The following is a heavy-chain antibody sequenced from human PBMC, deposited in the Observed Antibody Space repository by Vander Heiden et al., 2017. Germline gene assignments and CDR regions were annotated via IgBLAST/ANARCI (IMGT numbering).Heavy chain of an antibody. J-gene: IGHJ6*02. V-gene: IGHV3-23*01. Sequence: EVQLLESGGGLVQPGGSLRLSCAASGLPFSRQAIGWVRQAPGKGLEWVSAISGIGGSTYYADSVKGRFTISRDNSKNTLYLQMNSLRAEDTAVYYCAKDSSGWYRGEYYYYGMDVWGQGTTVTVSS. CDR3: AKDSSGWYRGEYYYYGMDV. CDR1: GLPFSRQA. CDR2: ISGIGGST. D-gene: IGHD6-19*01.